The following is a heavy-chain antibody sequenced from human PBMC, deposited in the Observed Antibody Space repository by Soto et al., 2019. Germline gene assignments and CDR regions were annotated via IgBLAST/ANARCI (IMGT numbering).Heavy chain of an antibody. CDR1: GGSIGTYY. V-gene: IGHV4-59*08. CDR3: ARHPGYYDILTGYTTCYFDY. J-gene: IGHJ4*02. D-gene: IGHD3-9*01. CDR2: IYYRGNT. Sequence: PSETLSLTCTVSGGSIGTYYWSWIRQPPGKGLEWIGYIYYRGNTDYNPSLKSRVTISLDTPKNQFSLKLSSVTAADTAVYYCARHPGYYDILTGYTTCYFDYWGQGILVTVSS.